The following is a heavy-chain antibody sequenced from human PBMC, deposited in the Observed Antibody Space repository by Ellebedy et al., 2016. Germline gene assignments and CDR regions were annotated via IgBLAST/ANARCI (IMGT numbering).Heavy chain of an antibody. Sequence: GGSLRLSCVASGFTFSSYSINWVRQAPGKGPEWVSGISDGGSYIYYRDSVKGRFTISRDDAKNSLFLQMTSLRAEDTAVYYCARDKGEQLIDFWGRGTLVTVSS. CDR3: ARDKGEQLIDF. D-gene: IGHD6-13*01. CDR2: ISDGGSYI. CDR1: GFTFSSYS. V-gene: IGHV3-21*06. J-gene: IGHJ4*02.